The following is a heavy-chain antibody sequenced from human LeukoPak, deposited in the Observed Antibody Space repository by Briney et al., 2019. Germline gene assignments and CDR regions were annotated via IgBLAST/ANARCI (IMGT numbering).Heavy chain of an antibody. Sequence: SETLSLTCAVYGGSFSGYYWSWIRQPPGKGLEWIGEINHSGSTNYNPSLKSRVTISVDTSKNQFSLKLSSVTAADTAVYYCARCRMYSSSWVPRFWFDPWGQGTLVTVSS. CDR2: INHSGST. CDR3: ARCRMYSSSWVPRFWFDP. J-gene: IGHJ5*02. CDR1: GGSFSGYY. D-gene: IGHD6-13*01. V-gene: IGHV4-34*01.